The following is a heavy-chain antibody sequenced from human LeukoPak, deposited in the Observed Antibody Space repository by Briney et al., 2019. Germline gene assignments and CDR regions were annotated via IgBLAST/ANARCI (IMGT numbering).Heavy chain of an antibody. CDR3: ARPHMAAAAGPPSYGMDV. J-gene: IGHJ6*02. CDR2: IIPILGIA. D-gene: IGHD6-13*01. V-gene: IGHV1-69*04. CDR1: GGTFSSYA. Sequence: SVKVSCKASGGTFSSYAISWVRQAPGQGLEWMGRIIPILGIANYAQKFQGRVTITADKSTSTAYMELSSLRSEDTAVYYCARPHMAAAAGPPSYGMDVWGQGTTVTVSS.